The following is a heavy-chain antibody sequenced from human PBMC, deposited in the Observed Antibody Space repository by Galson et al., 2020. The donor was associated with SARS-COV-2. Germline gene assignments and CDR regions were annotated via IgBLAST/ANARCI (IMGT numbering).Heavy chain of an antibody. D-gene: IGHD6-13*01. CDR3: ARRNPYSSSWYGIDV. Sequence: ASVKVSCKASGYPFNNYYIHWVRQAPGQGLEWMGWINPNNRGTDYAQKFQGRVTMTRDTSISTAYMEVSRLRSDDTAVYYCARRNPYSSSWYGIDVWGQGTTVTVSS. V-gene: IGHV1-2*02. CDR1: GYPFNNYY. J-gene: IGHJ6*02. CDR2: INPNNRGT.